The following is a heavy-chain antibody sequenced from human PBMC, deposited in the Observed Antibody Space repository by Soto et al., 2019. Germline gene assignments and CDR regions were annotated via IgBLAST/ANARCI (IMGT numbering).Heavy chain of an antibody. CDR1: GGSISSSNYY. CDR3: ARLVACSGGSCRFDP. J-gene: IGHJ5*02. Sequence: QLQLQESGPGLVTPSETLSLTCTVSGGSISSSNYYWAWIRQPPGKGLEWIGSINYRGTTYYIASLNSRVIISIDTSTNQSALRLNSVTAADTAVYYCARLVACSGGSCRFDPWGQGTLVTVSS. V-gene: IGHV4-39*01. D-gene: IGHD2-15*01. CDR2: INYRGTT.